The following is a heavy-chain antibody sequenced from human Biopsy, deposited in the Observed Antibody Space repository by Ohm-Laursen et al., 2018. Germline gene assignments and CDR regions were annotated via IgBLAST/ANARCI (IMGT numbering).Heavy chain of an antibody. CDR3: ARFDSDSSGLFDY. V-gene: IGHV2-5*08. CDR1: GFSLSERERGMS. Sequence: TQTLTLTCDFSGFSLSERERGMSVTWIRQPPGKALEWLALIHWDDDARYSPSLKTRLTIAKDNSKNQVVLTMTNMDPVDTATYYCARFDSDSSGLFDYWGQGTLVTVSS. D-gene: IGHD6-6*01. J-gene: IGHJ4*02. CDR2: IHWDDDA.